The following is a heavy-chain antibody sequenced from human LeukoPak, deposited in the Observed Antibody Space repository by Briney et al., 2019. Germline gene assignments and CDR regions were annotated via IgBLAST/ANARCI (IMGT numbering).Heavy chain of an antibody. Sequence: GGSLRLSCAASGFTFSSYGMHWVRQAPGKGLEWAAVISYDGSNKYYADSVKGRFTISRDNSKNTLYLQMNSLRAEDTAVYYCANFDSSGYSDDAFDIWGQGTMVTVSS. D-gene: IGHD3-22*01. J-gene: IGHJ3*02. CDR2: ISYDGSNK. CDR3: ANFDSSGYSDDAFDI. V-gene: IGHV3-30*18. CDR1: GFTFSSYG.